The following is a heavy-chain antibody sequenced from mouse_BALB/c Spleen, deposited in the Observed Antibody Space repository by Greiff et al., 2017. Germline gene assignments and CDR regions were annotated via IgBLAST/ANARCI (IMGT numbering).Heavy chain of an antibody. V-gene: IGHV3-6*02. CDR2: ISYDGSN. CDR3: ATATDYAMDY. Sequence: EVKLVESGPGLVKPSQSLSLTCSVTGYSITSGYYWNWIRQFPGNKLEWMGYISYDGSNNYNPSLKNRISITRDTSKNQFFLKLNSVTTEDTATYYCATATDYAMDYWGQGTSVTVSS. CDR1: GYSITSGYY. D-gene: IGHD1-2*01. J-gene: IGHJ4*01.